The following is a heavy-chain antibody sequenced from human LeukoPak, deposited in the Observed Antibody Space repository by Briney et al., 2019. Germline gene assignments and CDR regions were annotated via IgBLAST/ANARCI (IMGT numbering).Heavy chain of an antibody. CDR2: IKSKTDGGTT. CDR1: GFTFSNAW. V-gene: IGHV3-15*01. J-gene: IGHJ4*02. CDR3: TTESSISNIVGATHFDY. Sequence: GGSLRLSCAASGFTFSNAWMSWVRQAPGKGLELVGRIKSKTDGGTTDYAAPVKGRFTISRDDSKNTLYLQMNSLKTEDTAVYYCTTESSISNIVGATHFDYWGQGTLVTVSS. D-gene: IGHD1-26*01.